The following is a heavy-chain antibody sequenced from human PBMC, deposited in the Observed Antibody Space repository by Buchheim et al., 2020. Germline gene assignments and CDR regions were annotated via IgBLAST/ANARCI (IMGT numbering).Heavy chain of an antibody. Sequence: QVQLVESGGGVVQPGRSLRLSCAASGFTFSSYAMHWVRQAPGKGLEWVAVISYDGSNKYYADSVKGRFTISRDNSKNTLYLQMNSLRAEDTAVYYGARDQSGGYGYFDYWGQGTL. CDR3: ARDQSGGYGYFDY. J-gene: IGHJ4*02. CDR1: GFTFSSYA. D-gene: IGHD5-12*01. V-gene: IGHV3-30*04. CDR2: ISYDGSNK.